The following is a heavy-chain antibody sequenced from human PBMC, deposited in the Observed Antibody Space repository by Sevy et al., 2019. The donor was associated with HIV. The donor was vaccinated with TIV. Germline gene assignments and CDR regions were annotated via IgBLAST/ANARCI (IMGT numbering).Heavy chain of an antibody. V-gene: IGHV3-30-3*01. CDR1: GFTFSSYP. CDR3: VRETTMLPRGAFDF. CDR2: ISFDGTDK. J-gene: IGHJ3*01. Sequence: GGSLRLSCAASGFTFSSYPMHWVRQAPGKGLEWVSFISFDGTDKYYADSVKGRFTITRDNSKNTLFLQMNSLRAEDTAFYYCVRETTMLPRGAFDFWCQGTMVTVSS. D-gene: IGHD3-10*01.